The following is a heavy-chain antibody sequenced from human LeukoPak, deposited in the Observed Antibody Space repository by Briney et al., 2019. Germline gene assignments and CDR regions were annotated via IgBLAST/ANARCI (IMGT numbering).Heavy chain of an antibody. Sequence: SETLSLTCAVYGGSFSGYYWSWIRQPPGKGLEWIGEINHSGSTNYNPSLKSRVTISVDTSKNQFSLKLSSVTAADTAVYYSARECCSSTSCYLDYWGQGTLVTVSS. CDR2: INHSGST. CDR1: GGSFSGYY. D-gene: IGHD2-2*01. V-gene: IGHV4-34*01. J-gene: IGHJ4*02. CDR3: ARECCSSTSCYLDY.